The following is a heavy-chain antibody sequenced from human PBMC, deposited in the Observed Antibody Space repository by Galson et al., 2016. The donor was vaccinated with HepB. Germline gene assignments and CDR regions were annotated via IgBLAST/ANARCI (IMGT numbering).Heavy chain of an antibody. CDR1: GDSVVTSNW. J-gene: IGHJ6*02. V-gene: IGHV4/OR15-8*02. D-gene: IGHD3-10*01. CDR2: IFHSGFS. CDR3: ARGSRGGSGTYYKAYYNGMDV. Sequence: SETLSLTCTVSGDSVVTSNWWVWVRRTPGKGLEWIGEIFHSGFSIQNPSLKSRVTISIDKSKNHFSLKLTSVTAADTAVYFCARGSRGGSGTYYKAYYNGMDVWGPGTTVIVSS.